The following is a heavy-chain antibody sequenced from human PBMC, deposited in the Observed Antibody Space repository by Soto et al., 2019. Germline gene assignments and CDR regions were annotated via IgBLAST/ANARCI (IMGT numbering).Heavy chain of an antibody. Sequence: SETLSLTCTVSGGSISSSSYYWGWIRQPPGKGLEWIGSIYYSGSTYYNPSLKSRVTISVDTSKNQFSLKLSSVTAADTAVYYCASYCGGDCYNQIDYWGQGTLVTVSS. CDR1: GGSISSSSYY. D-gene: IGHD2-21*01. V-gene: IGHV4-39*01. CDR3: ASYCGGDCYNQIDY. J-gene: IGHJ4*02. CDR2: IYYSGST.